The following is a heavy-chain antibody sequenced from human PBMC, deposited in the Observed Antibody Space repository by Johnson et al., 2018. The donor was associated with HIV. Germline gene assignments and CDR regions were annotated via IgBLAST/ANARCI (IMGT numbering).Heavy chain of an antibody. CDR2: ISYDGSNK. CDR3: AREGDSSGMVFLDAFDI. CDR1: GFTFSNYA. D-gene: IGHD3-22*01. Sequence: VQLVESGGGLVKPGGSLRLSCAASGFTFSNYAMSWVRQAPGKGLEWVAVISYDGSNKYYADSVKGRFTISRDNSKNTLYLQMNSLRAEDTAVYYCAREGDSSGMVFLDAFDIWGQGKMVTVSS. V-gene: IGHV3-30-3*01. J-gene: IGHJ3*02.